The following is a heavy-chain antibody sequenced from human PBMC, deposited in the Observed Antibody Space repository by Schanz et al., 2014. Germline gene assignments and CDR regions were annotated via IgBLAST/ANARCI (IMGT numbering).Heavy chain of an antibody. CDR3: ARGSCTASGCYDAFDL. Sequence: QLVQSGAEVKKPGASVKVSCKASGFTLTSHFMHWLRQAPGQGLEWMGLINPIDGSTTYVWGFRGRLTTTRETSTTTVYMDLSTLGSDDTTVYYCARGSCTASGCYDAFDLWGQGTLVTVSS. CDR1: GFTLTSHF. CDR2: INPIDGST. V-gene: IGHV1-46*01. D-gene: IGHD2-2*01. J-gene: IGHJ4*03.